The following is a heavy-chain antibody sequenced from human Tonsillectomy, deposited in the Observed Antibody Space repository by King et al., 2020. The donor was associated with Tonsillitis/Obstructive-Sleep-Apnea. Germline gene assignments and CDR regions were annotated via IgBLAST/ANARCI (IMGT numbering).Heavy chain of an antibody. V-gene: IGHV5-10-1*01. CDR1: GYSFTSYW. J-gene: IGHJ6*02. CDR2: IDPSESYT. Sequence: QLVQSGAEVKKPGESLRISCKGSGYSFTSYWISWVRQMPGKGLEWMGRIDPSESYTNYSPSSQGHITISVDKSISNAYLQWSSLKASDTAMYYCARHLRDVYKYAYYYGMDVWGQGTTVTVSS. CDR3: ARHLRDVYKYAYYYGMDV. D-gene: IGHD5-24*01.